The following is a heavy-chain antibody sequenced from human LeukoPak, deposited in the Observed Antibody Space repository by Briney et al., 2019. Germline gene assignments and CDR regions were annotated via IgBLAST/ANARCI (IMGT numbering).Heavy chain of an antibody. CDR3: ARLPYSSSWYGIYYFDY. V-gene: IGHV4-39*01. Sequence: PSETPSLTCTVSGDSISSSSYYWGWIRQPPGKGLEWIGSIYSSGSTYYNPSLKSRVTISVDTSKNQFSLILSSVTAADTAVYYCARLPYSSSWYGIYYFDYWGQGTLVSVSS. CDR2: IYSSGST. D-gene: IGHD6-13*01. J-gene: IGHJ4*02. CDR1: GDSISSSSYY.